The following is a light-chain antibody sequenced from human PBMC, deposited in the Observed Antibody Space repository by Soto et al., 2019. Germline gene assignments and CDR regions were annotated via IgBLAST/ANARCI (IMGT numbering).Light chain of an antibody. Sequence: QSVLTQPPSVSGAPGQSVTISCTGSSSNIGAGYDVHWYQQLPGTAPKLLIYGNSNRPSGVPDRFSGSKSGTSASLAITGLQAEYEADYYCQSYDSSLSGSYVFGTGTKVTVL. CDR3: QSYDSSLSGSYV. CDR1: SSNIGAGYD. V-gene: IGLV1-40*01. J-gene: IGLJ1*01. CDR2: GNS.